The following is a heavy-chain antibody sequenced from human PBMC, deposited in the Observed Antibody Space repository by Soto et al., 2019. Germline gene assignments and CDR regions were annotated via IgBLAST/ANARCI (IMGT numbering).Heavy chain of an antibody. D-gene: IGHD3-16*02. Sequence: ETLSLTCAVHGGSFSGSSWSWIRQPPGKGLEWIGEINHSGSTNYNPPLKSRVTISVDTSKNQFSLKLSSVTAADTAVYYCARNHYDYVWGSYRPLGFDYWGQGTLVTVSS. CDR1: GGSFSGSS. CDR3: ARNHYDYVWGSYRPLGFDY. J-gene: IGHJ4*02. V-gene: IGHV4-34*01. CDR2: INHSGST.